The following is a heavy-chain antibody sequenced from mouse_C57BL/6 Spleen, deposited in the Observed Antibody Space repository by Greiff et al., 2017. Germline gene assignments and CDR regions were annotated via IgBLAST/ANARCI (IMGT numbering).Heavy chain of an antibody. D-gene: IGHD4-1*01. Sequence: QVQLKQPGTELVKPGASVKLSCKASGYTFTSYWMPWVKQRPGQGLEWIGNINPSNGGNNYNEKFKSKATLTVDKSSSTAYMQLSSLTSEDSAVFYCARIGLGIMDYWGQGTSVTVSS. V-gene: IGHV1-53*01. CDR1: GYTFTSYW. CDR3: ARIGLGIMDY. J-gene: IGHJ4*01. CDR2: INPSNGGN.